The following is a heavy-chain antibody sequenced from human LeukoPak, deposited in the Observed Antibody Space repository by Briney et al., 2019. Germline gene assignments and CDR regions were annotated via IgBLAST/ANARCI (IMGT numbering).Heavy chain of an antibody. J-gene: IGHJ3*02. V-gene: IGHV1-18*01. CDR3: ARASGSGSYFFGDAFDI. D-gene: IGHD3-10*01. CDR1: GYTFTSYG. Sequence: GASVKVSCKASGYTFTSYGISWVRQAPGQGLEWMGWISAYNGNTNYAQKLQGRVTMTTDTSTSTAYMELRSLRSDDTAVYYCARASGSGSYFFGDAFDIWGQGTMVTVSS. CDR2: ISAYNGNT.